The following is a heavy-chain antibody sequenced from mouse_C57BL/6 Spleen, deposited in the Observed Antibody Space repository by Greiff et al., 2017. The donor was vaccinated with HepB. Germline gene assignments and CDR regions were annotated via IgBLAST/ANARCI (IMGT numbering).Heavy chain of an antibody. CDR1: GYTFTSYW. V-gene: IGHV1-72*01. CDR3: ARVYDYDAGAWFAY. CDR2: IDPNSGGT. J-gene: IGHJ3*01. Sequence: QVQLQQPGAELVKPGASVKLSCKASGYTFTSYWMHWVKQRPGRGLEWIGRIDPNSGGTKYNEKFKSKATLTVDKPTSTPYMQLSSLTSEDSAVYYCARVYDYDAGAWFAYWGQGTLVTVSA. D-gene: IGHD2-4*01.